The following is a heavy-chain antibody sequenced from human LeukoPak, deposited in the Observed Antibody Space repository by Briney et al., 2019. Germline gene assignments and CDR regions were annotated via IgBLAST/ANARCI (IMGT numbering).Heavy chain of an antibody. CDR2: ISSSGSTI. Sequence: GGSLRLSCAASGFTFSSYSMNWVRQAPGKGLEWVSYISSSGSTIYYADSVKGRFTISRDNAKNSLYLQMNSLRAEDTAMYYCARAGEFNWFDPWGQGSLVTVSS. CDR1: GFTFSSYS. D-gene: IGHD3-10*01. J-gene: IGHJ5*02. V-gene: IGHV3-48*04. CDR3: ARAGEFNWFDP.